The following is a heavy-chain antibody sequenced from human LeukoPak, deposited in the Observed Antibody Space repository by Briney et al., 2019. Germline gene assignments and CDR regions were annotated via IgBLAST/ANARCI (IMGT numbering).Heavy chain of an antibody. CDR2: IYPDDSNT. V-gene: IGHV5-51*01. CDR3: ARGTYDFWSGYYLDY. D-gene: IGHD3-3*01. Sequence: GESLKISCQGSGYNFPIYWIGWVRQMPGQGLEWMGIIYPDDSNTIYGPSFQGQVTISADKSISTAYLQWSSLKASDTAMYYCARGTYDFWSGYYLDYWGQGTLVTVSS. CDR1: GYNFPIYW. J-gene: IGHJ4*02.